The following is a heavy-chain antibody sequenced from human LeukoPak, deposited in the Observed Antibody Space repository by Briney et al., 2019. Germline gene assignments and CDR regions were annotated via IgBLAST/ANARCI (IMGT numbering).Heavy chain of an antibody. CDR2: IKQDGSAK. V-gene: IGHV3-7*04. J-gene: IGHJ4*02. Sequence: PGGPLRLSCAASGFTFSSYSINWVRQAPGKGLEWVANIKQDGSAKYYVDSVKGRFTISRDNAKNSLYLQMNSLGAEDTAVYYCARTIREQWLTIDYWGQGTLVTFSS. CDR1: GFTFSSYS. CDR3: ARTIREQWLTIDY. D-gene: IGHD6-19*01.